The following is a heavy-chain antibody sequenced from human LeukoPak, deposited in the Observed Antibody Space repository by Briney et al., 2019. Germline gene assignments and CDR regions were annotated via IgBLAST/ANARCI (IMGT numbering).Heavy chain of an antibody. D-gene: IGHD5-18*01. CDR2: IYYSGST. CDR3: ARHTFFEDTAMASFDY. V-gene: IGHV4-59*08. CDR1: GGSISSYY. J-gene: IGHJ4*02. Sequence: SETLSLTCTVSGGSISSYYWSWIRQPPGKGLEWIGYIYYSGSTNYNPSLKSRVTISVDTSKNQFSLKLSSVTAADTAVYYCARHTFFEDTAMASFDYWGQGTLVTVSS.